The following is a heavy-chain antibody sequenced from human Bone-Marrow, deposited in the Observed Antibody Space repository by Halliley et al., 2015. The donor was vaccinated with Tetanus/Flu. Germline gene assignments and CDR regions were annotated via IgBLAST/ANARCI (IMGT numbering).Heavy chain of an antibody. Sequence: TLSLTCTVSGGSLSGYYWSWLRQSPGSRLEYIGYIYYSGTTNYNPSLRSRVTISVDTSRDQFSLRLDSVTAADTAVYFCARRPGVLSGGVFDYWGQGTLAIVSS. CDR1: GGSLSGYY. D-gene: IGHD3-10*01. CDR2: IYYSGTT. V-gene: IGHV4-59*12. J-gene: IGHJ4*02. CDR3: ARRPGVLSGGVFDY.